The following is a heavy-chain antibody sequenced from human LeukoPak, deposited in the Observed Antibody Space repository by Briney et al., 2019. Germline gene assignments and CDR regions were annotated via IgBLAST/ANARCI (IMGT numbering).Heavy chain of an antibody. CDR1: GFTFSSYA. Sequence: GGSLRFSCAASGFTFSSYAMHWVRQAPGKGLEWVAVISYDGSNKYYADSVKGRFTISRDNSKNTLYLQMNSLRAEDTAVYYCAKDDHYDFWSGAEYFQHWGQGTLVTVSS. D-gene: IGHD3-3*01. CDR2: ISYDGSNK. CDR3: AKDDHYDFWSGAEYFQH. J-gene: IGHJ1*01. V-gene: IGHV3-30-3*01.